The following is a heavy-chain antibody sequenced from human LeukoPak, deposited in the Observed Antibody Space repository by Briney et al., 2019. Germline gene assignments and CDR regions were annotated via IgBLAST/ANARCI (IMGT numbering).Heavy chain of an antibody. Sequence: SVKVSCKASGGTFSSYAISWVRQAPGQGLEWMGGIIPIFGTANYAQKFQGRVTITADESTSTAYMELSSLRSEDTAVYYCARQGEYYDFWSGYQKHYYYYYMDVWGKGTTVTVSS. CDR2: IIPIFGTA. CDR3: ARQGEYYDFWSGYQKHYYYYYMDV. J-gene: IGHJ6*03. D-gene: IGHD3-3*01. CDR1: GGTFSSYA. V-gene: IGHV1-69*13.